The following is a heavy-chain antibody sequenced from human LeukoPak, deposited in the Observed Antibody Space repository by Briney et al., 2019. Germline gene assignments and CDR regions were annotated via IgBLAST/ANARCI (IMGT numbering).Heavy chain of an antibody. CDR2: IYPGDSDT. D-gene: IGHD4-23*01. CDR3: ARQTAVVTLGAFDM. CDR1: GYSFTTQW. J-gene: IGHJ3*02. V-gene: IGHV5-51*01. Sequence: GESLKTSCKGSGYSFTTQWICWGRQMPGKGVEWMGIIYPGDSDTRYSPSFQGQVTISADKSINPAYLQWSSLKASDTAMYYCARQTAVVTLGAFDMWGQGTMVTVSP.